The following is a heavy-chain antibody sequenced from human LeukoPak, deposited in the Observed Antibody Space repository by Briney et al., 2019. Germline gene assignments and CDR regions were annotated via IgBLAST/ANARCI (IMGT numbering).Heavy chain of an antibody. CDR3: ASLDDFWSGYPKVGYFDY. CDR1: GGSISSYY. CDR2: IYYSGST. J-gene: IGHJ4*02. Sequence: SETLSLTCTVSGGSISSYYWSWIRQPPGKGLEWIGYIYYSGSTNYNPSLKSRVTISVDTSKNQFSLKLSSVTAADTAVYYCASLDDFWSGYPKVGYFDYWGQGTLVTVS. V-gene: IGHV4-59*01. D-gene: IGHD3-3*01.